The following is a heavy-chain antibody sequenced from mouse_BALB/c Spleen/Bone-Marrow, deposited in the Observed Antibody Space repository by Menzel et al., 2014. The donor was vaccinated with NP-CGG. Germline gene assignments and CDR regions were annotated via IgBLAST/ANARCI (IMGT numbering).Heavy chain of an antibody. CDR2: INPYNDGT. CDR3: ASHNWDYAMDY. CDR1: GYTFTSYV. Sequence: VQLQHSGPELVKPGASVKMSCKASGYTFTSYVMHWVKQKPGQGLEWIGYINPYNDGTKYNEKFKGKATLTSDKSSSTAYMGLSSLTSEDSAFYYCASHNWDYAMDYWGQGTSVTVSS. D-gene: IGHD4-1*02. V-gene: IGHV1-14*01. J-gene: IGHJ4*01.